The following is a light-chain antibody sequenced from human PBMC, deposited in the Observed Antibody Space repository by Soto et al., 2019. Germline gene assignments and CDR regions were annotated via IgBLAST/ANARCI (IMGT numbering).Light chain of an antibody. CDR1: QSVSSSY. J-gene: IGKJ1*01. V-gene: IGKV3-20*01. CDR3: QQYGSSPWT. Sequence: ETVMTQSPATLSVSPGERATLSCRASQSVSSSYLAWYQQKPGQAPRLLIYGASSRATGIPDRFSGSGSGTDFTLTISRLEPEDFAVYYCQQYGSSPWTVGQGTKVDIK. CDR2: GAS.